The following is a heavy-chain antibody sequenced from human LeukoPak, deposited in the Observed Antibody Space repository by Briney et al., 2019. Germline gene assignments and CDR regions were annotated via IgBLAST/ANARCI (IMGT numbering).Heavy chain of an antibody. V-gene: IGHV3-66*01. D-gene: IGHD2-2*01. CDR3: ARDRRKYCSSTSCYLRRWFDP. Sequence: SGGSLRLSCAASGFTVSSNYMSWVRQAPGKGLEWVSVIYSGGSTYYDDSVKGRFTISRDNSKNTVDLQMNSLTAEDTAVYYCARDRRKYCSSTSCYLRRWFDPWGQGTLVTVSS. CDR1: GFTVSSNY. J-gene: IGHJ5*02. CDR2: IYSGGST.